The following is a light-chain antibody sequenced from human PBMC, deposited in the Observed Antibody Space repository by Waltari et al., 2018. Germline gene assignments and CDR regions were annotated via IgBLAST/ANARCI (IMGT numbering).Light chain of an antibody. CDR2: LTH. CDR3: ATRDEGPTVV. V-gene: IGLV1-47*01. J-gene: IGLJ2*01. CDR1: LANIVTHY. Sequence: QSVLTHPPSASGTPGQSVTISCSGSLANIVTHYQNWYQQLPGTAPKLLIYLTHQRPSGVPDRFSASKSGTSASLAISGLRFEDEGDYYCATRDEGPTVVFGGGTKVTVL.